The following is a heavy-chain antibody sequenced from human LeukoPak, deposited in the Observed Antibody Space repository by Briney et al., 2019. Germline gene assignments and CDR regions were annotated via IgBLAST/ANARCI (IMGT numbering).Heavy chain of an antibody. CDR3: AKDMHSSSSGWFDP. CDR1: GLTFSSSW. V-gene: IGHV3-7*03. CDR2: INPDGNKK. Sequence: GGSLRLSCAVSGLTFSSSWMDWVRQAPGKGLEWVASINPDGNKKYSADSVKGRFTISRDNAKNSLYLQMNSLRAEDTALYYCAKDMHSSSSGWFDPWGQGTLVTVSS. D-gene: IGHD6-6*01. J-gene: IGHJ5*02.